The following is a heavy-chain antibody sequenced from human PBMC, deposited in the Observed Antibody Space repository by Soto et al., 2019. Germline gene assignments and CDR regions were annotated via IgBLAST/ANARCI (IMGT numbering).Heavy chain of an antibody. CDR3: ARDHERLWYSSSSLGY. Sequence: SETLSLTCAVSGGSISSSNWWSWVRQPPGKGLEWIGEIYHSGITNYNPSLKSRVTISVDKSKNQFSMKLSSVAAAETAVYYCARDHERLWYSSSSLGYSGQGTLVTVSS. CDR2: IYHSGIT. V-gene: IGHV4-4*02. CDR1: GGSISSSNW. J-gene: IGHJ4*02. D-gene: IGHD6-6*01.